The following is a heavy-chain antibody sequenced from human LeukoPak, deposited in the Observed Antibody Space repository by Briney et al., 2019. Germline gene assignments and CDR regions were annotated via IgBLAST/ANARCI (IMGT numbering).Heavy chain of an antibody. CDR2: ISGSGEST. V-gene: IGHV3-23*01. D-gene: IGHD3-16*02. CDR3: AKDAIGQYRPYYFDC. J-gene: IGHJ4*02. Sequence: PGGSLRLSCAASGFTFSSFAMSWVRQAPGKGQEWVSSISGSGESTYYADYVKGRFTVSRDNSKNTLNLQLNSLRAEDTAVYYCAKDAIGQYRPYYFDCWGQGTLVTVSS. CDR1: GFTFSSFA.